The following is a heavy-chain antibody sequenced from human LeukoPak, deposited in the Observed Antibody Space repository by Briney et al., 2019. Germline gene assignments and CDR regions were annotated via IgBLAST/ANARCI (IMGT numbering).Heavy chain of an antibody. Sequence: ASVKVSCKASGYTFTSYGISWVRQAPGQGLEWMGWISAYNGNTNYAQKFQGRVTITADESTSTAYMELSSLRSEDTAVYYCARADIAAAGSGMDVWGQGTTVTVSS. V-gene: IGHV1-18*01. D-gene: IGHD6-13*01. J-gene: IGHJ6*02. CDR1: GYTFTSYG. CDR3: ARADIAAAGSGMDV. CDR2: ISAYNGNT.